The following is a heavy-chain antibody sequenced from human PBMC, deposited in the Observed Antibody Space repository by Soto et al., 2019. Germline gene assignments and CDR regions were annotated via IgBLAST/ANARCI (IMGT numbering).Heavy chain of an antibody. CDR2: ISSNGGST. Sequence: PAGSLRLSCSASGFTFSSYAMHWVRQAPGKGLEYVSAISSNGGSTYYADSVKGRFTISRDNSKNTLYLQMSSLRAEDTAVYYCVKDPYGDYFTEYFQHWGQGTLVTVSS. V-gene: IGHV3-64D*08. CDR1: GFTFSSYA. J-gene: IGHJ1*01. CDR3: VKDPYGDYFTEYFQH. D-gene: IGHD4-17*01.